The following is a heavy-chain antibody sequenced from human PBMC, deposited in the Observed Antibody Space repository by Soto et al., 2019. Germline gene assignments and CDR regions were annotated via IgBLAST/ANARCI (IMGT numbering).Heavy chain of an antibody. Sequence: GGSLRLSCTASGFTFSTYGMNWVRQAPGKGLEWISYISSNSIIYYADSVKGRFTISRDDSKNSLYLHMNSLSDEDTAVYYCARDRLVVIPAAPTWCDPWGQGTLVTVSS. J-gene: IGHJ5*02. CDR2: ISSNSII. V-gene: IGHV3-48*02. CDR1: GFTFSTYG. D-gene: IGHD2-2*01. CDR3: ARDRLVVIPAAPTWCDP.